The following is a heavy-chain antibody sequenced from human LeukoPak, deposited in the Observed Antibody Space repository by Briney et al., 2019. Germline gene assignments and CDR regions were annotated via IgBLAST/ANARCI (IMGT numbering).Heavy chain of an antibody. CDR2: ISYDGSNK. V-gene: IGHV3-30-3*01. CDR3: ARGAGWPN. D-gene: IGHD6-19*01. Sequence: PGRSLRLSCAASGFTFSSYAMHWVRQAPGKGLEWVAVISYDGSNKYYADSVKGRFTISRDNSKNTLYLQMNGLRDEDTAVYYCARGAGWPNWGQGTLVTVSS. J-gene: IGHJ4*02. CDR1: GFTFSSYA.